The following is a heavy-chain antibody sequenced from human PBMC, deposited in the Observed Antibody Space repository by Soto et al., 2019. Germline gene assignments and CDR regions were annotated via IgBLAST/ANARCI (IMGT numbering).Heavy chain of an antibody. V-gene: IGHV3-30*18. CDR2: ISYDGSNK. Sequence: HPGGSLRLSCAASGFTFSSYGMHWVRQDPGKGLEWVAVISYDGSNKYYADSVKGRFTISRDNSKNTLYLQMNSLRAEDTAVYYCANGAFGGSNWNDTEDAYYYYYGMDVWGQGTTVTVSS. D-gene: IGHD1-1*01. J-gene: IGHJ6*02. CDR3: ANGAFGGSNWNDTEDAYYYYYGMDV. CDR1: GFTFSSYG.